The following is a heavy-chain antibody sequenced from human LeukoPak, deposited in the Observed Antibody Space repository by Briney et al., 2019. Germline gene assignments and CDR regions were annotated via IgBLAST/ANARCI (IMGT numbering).Heavy chain of an antibody. D-gene: IGHD3-10*01. Sequence: QAGGSLRLSCAASEFTFSDHYMSWVRQAPGKGLEWVGRIKSKTDGGTTDYAAPVKGRFTISRDDSKNTLYLQMNSLKTEDTAVYYCNTVSKFIYASGTYRDSWGQGTLVTVSS. CDR3: NTVSKFIYASGTYRDS. J-gene: IGHJ4*02. V-gene: IGHV3-15*01. CDR2: IKSKTDGGTT. CDR1: EFTFSDHY.